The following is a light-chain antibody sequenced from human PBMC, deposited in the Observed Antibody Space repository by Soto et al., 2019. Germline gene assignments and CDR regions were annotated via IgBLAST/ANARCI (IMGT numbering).Light chain of an antibody. CDR1: QRVSTY. CDR3: QQYNNWPLT. Sequence: EVVMTQSPATLSVSPGERATLSCRASQRVSTYLAWYQQRPGQAPTLVMFGASIRATGTPARFSGSGSGTDFTLTISSLQSEDFAVYYCQQYNNWPLTFGGGTKVDIK. J-gene: IGKJ4*01. V-gene: IGKV3-15*01. CDR2: GAS.